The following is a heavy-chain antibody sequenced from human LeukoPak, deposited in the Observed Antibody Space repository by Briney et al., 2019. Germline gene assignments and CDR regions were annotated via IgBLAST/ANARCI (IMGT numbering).Heavy chain of an antibody. CDR3: AKDSNRRGSSYFDY. D-gene: IGHD1-14*01. CDR1: GFTFSSYS. J-gene: IGHJ4*02. Sequence: GGSLRLSCAASGFTFSSYSMSWVRQAPGKGLEWVSAISGSGGSTYYADSVKGRFTISRDNSKNTLYLQMNSLRAEDTAVYYCAKDSNRRGSSYFDYWGQGTLVTVSS. V-gene: IGHV3-23*01. CDR2: ISGSGGST.